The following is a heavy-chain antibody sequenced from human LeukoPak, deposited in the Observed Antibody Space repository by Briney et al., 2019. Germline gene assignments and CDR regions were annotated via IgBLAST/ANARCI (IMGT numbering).Heavy chain of an antibody. CDR2: ISGSGGST. CDR3: AKDYTEYYDILTGYPDYYFDY. J-gene: IGHJ4*02. CDR1: GFTFSSYA. D-gene: IGHD3-9*01. Sequence: GGSLRLSCAASGFTFSSYAMSWVRQAPGKGLEWVSAISGSGGSTYYADSVKGRFTISRDNSKNTLYLQMSSLRAEDTAVYYCAKDYTEYYDILTGYPDYYFDYWGQGTLVTVSS. V-gene: IGHV3-23*01.